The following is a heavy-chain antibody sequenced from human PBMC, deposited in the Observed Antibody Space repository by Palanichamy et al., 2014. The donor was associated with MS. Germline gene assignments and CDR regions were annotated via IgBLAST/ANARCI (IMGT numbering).Heavy chain of an antibody. V-gene: IGHV4-4*02. Sequence: QLQLQESGPGLVKPSGTLSLTCAVSGDSIRSNKWWSWVRQSPGKGLEWIGEIYQSGGTNYKSSLKSRVTISLDKSKNQFSLNLTSVTAADTAIYYCATITVFGLPAAPYYYIDVWGKGTTVTVSS. J-gene: IGHJ6*03. CDR1: GDSIRSNKW. CDR3: ATITVFGLPAAPYYYIDV. CDR2: IYQSGGT. D-gene: IGHD3-3*01.